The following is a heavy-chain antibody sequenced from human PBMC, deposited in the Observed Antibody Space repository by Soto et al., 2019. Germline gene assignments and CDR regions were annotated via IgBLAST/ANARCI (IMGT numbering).Heavy chain of an antibody. D-gene: IGHD3-22*01. CDR2: IYYSGST. V-gene: IGHV4-31*03. CDR1: GGSISSGGYY. J-gene: IGHJ1*01. CDR3: ARDGGQYYYDSSGYLQEYFQH. Sequence: QVQLQESGPGLVKPSQTLSLTCTVSGGSISSGGYYWSWIRQHPGKGLEWIGYIYYSGSTYYNPSLKSRVTISVDTSKNQFSLKLSSVTAADTAVYYCARDGGQYYYDSSGYLQEYFQHWGQGTLVTVSS.